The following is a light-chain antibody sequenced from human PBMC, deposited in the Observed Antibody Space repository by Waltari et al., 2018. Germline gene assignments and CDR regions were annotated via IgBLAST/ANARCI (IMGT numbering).Light chain of an antibody. CDR3: QQYNNWPPEGT. CDR1: QSVSSN. J-gene: IGKJ1*01. V-gene: IGKV3-15*01. CDR2: GAS. Sequence: EIVMTQSPATPSVSPGERATLSCRASQSVSSNLAWYQQKPGQAPRLLIYGASTRATGIPARFSGSGSGTEFTLTISSMQSEDFAVYYCQQYNNWPPEGTFGQGTKVEIK.